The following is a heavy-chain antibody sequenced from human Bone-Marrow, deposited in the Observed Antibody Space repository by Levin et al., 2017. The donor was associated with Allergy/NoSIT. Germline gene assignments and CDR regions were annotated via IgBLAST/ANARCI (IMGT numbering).Heavy chain of an antibody. CDR1: GGSITSSNW. CDR2: IYHSGRP. Sequence: SSETLSLTCAVSGGSITSSNWWSWVRQPPGKGLEWIGEIYHSGRPTYNPSLKSRVSFSVDKSENQFSLKLNSVTDTDTAVYYCAREAGGDGLRYFDLWGRGTLVTVYS. CDR3: AREAGGDGLRYFDL. D-gene: IGHD2-21*02. J-gene: IGHJ2*01. V-gene: IGHV4-4*02.